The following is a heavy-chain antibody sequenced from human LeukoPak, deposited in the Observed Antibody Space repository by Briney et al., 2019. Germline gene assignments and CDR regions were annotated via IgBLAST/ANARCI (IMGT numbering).Heavy chain of an antibody. CDR3: AKVNTVTNFYYYYGMDV. J-gene: IGHJ6*02. CDR1: GLSFNDYA. Sequence: GGSLRLYCVASGLSFNDYAMHWVRQAPGKGLEWVSLISGDGGSTYYADSVKGRFTISRDNSKNSLYLQMNSLRTEDTALYYCAKVNTVTNFYYYYGMDVWGQGTTVTVSS. D-gene: IGHD4-17*01. V-gene: IGHV3-43*02. CDR2: ISGDGGST.